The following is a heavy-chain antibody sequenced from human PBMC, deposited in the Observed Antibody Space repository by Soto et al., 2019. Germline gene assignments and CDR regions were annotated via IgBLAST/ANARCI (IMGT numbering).Heavy chain of an antibody. J-gene: IGHJ6*02. CDR1: GGSISSGGYY. D-gene: IGHD2-2*01. CDR3: ARDIVVVPAAMPFLYYYGMDV. V-gene: IGHV4-31*03. CDR2: IYYSGST. Sequence: SETLSLTCTVSGGSISSGGYYWSWILQHPGKGLEWIGYIYYSGSTYYNPSLKSRVTISVDTSKNQFSLKLSSVTAAETAVYYCARDIVVVPAAMPFLYYYGMDVWGQGTTVTVSS.